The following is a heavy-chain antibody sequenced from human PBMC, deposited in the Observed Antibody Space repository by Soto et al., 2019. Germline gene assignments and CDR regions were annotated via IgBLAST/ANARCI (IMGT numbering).Heavy chain of an antibody. Sequence: SCAASGLTFRDHAMHLVRQAPGKGREWLAIIWNDGSNKFYACSVKGRFTISRDNSKNTVYLQMNTLSAEDKAVYYCARALFPDVDIYAMDVWGQGTTVTVSS. CDR2: IWNDGSNK. J-gene: IGHJ6*02. V-gene: IGHV3-33*01. CDR1: GLTFRDHA. D-gene: IGHD5-12*01. CDR3: ARALFPDVDIYAMDV.